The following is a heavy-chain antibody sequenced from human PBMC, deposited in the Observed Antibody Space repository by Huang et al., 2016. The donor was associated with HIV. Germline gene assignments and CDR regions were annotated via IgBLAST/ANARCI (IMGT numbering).Heavy chain of an antibody. V-gene: IGHV3-30*02. CDR2: IQHDGTNQ. D-gene: IGHD3-3*01. CDR1: GFTFSSYG. CDR3: ARGPPYIRYYDGHTFDT. J-gene: IGHJ3*02. Sequence: HLAESGGGLVKRGESLKVSCAASGFTFSSYGVHWVRQAPGKGLEWWAFIQHDGTNQYYVVSVKGRFTISRDNSKNTVYLQMNSLRAEDTAIYYCARGPPYIRYYDGHTFDTWGQGTMVTVSS.